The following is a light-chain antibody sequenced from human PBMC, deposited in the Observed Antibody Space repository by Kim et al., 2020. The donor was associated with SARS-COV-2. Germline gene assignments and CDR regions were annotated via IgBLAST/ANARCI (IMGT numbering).Light chain of an antibody. CDR1: QSVSSSY. Sequence: EIVLTQSPGTLSLSPGESATLSCRASQSVSSSYLAWYQQKPGQAPRLLIYGASSRATGIPDRFSGSGSGTDFTLTISRLESEDFAVYYCQQYGSSPPSYSFGQGTKLEIK. CDR3: QQYGSSPPSYS. J-gene: IGKJ2*03. CDR2: GAS. V-gene: IGKV3-20*01.